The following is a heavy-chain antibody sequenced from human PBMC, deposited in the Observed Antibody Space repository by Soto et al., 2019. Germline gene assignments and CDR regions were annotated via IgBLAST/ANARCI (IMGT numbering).Heavy chain of an antibody. D-gene: IGHD5-18*01. CDR2: IYYSGST. J-gene: IGHJ4*02. Sequence: SETLSLTCTVSGGSISSSSYYWGWIRQPPGKGLEWIGSIYYSGSTYYNPSLKSRVTISVDTSKNQFSLKLSSVTAADTAVYYCARLDTAMAPFDYWGQGTLVTVSS. CDR3: ARLDTAMAPFDY. CDR1: GGSISSSSYY. V-gene: IGHV4-39*01.